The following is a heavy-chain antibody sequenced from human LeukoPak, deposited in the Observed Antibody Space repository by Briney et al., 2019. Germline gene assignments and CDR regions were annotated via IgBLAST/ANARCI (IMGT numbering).Heavy chain of an antibody. CDR3: ARDRKLGGSGSYYFYYGMDV. Sequence: SQTLSLTCTVSGGSISSGGYYWSWIRQHPGKGLEWIGYIYYSGSTYYNPSLKSRVTISVDTSKNQFSLKLSSVTAADTAVYYCARDRKLGGSGSYYFYYGMDVWGQGTTVTVSS. D-gene: IGHD3-10*01. CDR1: GGSISSGGYY. CDR2: IYYSGST. V-gene: IGHV4-31*03. J-gene: IGHJ6*02.